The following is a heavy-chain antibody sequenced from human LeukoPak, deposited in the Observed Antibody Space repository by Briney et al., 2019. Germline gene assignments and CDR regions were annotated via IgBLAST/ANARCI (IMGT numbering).Heavy chain of an antibody. CDR3: ASSPDY. Sequence: GGSLTLSCAASGFTFSSYWMYWVRQAPGKGLVWASRINSDGSSTTYADSVKGRFNISRDNAKNTLYLQMNSLRAEDTAVYYCASSPDYWGQGTLVTVSS. J-gene: IGHJ4*02. CDR2: INSDGSST. CDR1: GFTFSSYW. V-gene: IGHV3-74*01.